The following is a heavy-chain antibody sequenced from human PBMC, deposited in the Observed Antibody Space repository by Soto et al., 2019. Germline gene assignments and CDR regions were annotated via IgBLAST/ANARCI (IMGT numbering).Heavy chain of an antibody. CDR2: IYYSGST. CDR1: GGSFSGYY. V-gene: IGHV4-59*01. Sequence: SETLSLTCAVYGGSFSGYYWSWIRQPPGKGLEWIGYIYYSGSTNYNPSLKSRVTISVDTSKNQFSLKLSSVTAADTAVYYCARADGYLSDYWGQGALVTVSS. D-gene: IGHD5-18*01. CDR3: ARADGYLSDY. J-gene: IGHJ4*02.